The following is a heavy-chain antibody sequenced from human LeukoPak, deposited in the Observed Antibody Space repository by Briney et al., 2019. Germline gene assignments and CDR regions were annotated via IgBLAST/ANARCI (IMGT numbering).Heavy chain of an antibody. Sequence: GGCLRLSCAASGFTFSGYSMNWVRQAPGKGLEWVSSISGSSSYIYYADSVKGRFIISRDNAKNSLYLQMNSLRAEDTAIYYCARVLSPLPDSSNFWSGSDHWGRGTLVTVSS. CDR1: GFTFSGYS. V-gene: IGHV3-21*01. CDR2: ISGSSSYI. D-gene: IGHD3-3*01. J-gene: IGHJ5*02. CDR3: ARVLSPLPDSSNFWSGSDH.